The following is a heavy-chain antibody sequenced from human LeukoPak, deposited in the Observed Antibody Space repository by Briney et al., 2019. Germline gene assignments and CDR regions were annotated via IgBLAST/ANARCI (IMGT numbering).Heavy chain of an antibody. CDR2: INHSGST. D-gene: IGHD3-22*01. Sequence: SETLSLTCAVYGGSFSGYYWSWIRQPPGKGLEWIGEINHSGSTNYNPSLKSRVTISVDTSKNQFSLKLSSVTAADTAVYYCARNTHYYDSSGYPVVRDYFDCWGQGTLVTVSS. CDR3: ARNTHYYDSSGYPVVRDYFDC. J-gene: IGHJ4*02. V-gene: IGHV4-34*01. CDR1: GGSFSGYY.